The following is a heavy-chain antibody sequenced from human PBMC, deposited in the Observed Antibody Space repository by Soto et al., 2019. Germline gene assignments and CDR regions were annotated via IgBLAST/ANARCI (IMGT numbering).Heavy chain of an antibody. V-gene: IGHV3-33*01. Sequence: QVQLVESGGGVVQPGRSLRLSCAASGFTFSSYGMHWVRQAPGKGLEWVAVIWYDGSNKYYADSVKGRFTISRDNSKNTLYRQMNSLRAEDTAVYYCASWVGDYASFDYWGQGTLVTVSS. D-gene: IGHD4-17*01. CDR1: GFTFSSYG. J-gene: IGHJ4*02. CDR2: IWYDGSNK. CDR3: ASWVGDYASFDY.